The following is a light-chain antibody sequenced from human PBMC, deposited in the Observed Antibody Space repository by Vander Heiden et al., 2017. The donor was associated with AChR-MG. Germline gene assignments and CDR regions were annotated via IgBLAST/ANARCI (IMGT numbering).Light chain of an antibody. CDR2: HSS. J-gene: IGKJ1*01. Sequence: QMTQSPSSLSASVGDSVAITCRANQSVSTYLNWFQLKPGRAPELLIYHSSTLQSGVPSRFSDSGSGTEFTLSITSLQPEDFGTYYCQQSHSTPLTFGQGTTVEVK. CDR3: QQSHSTPLT. CDR1: QSVSTY. V-gene: IGKV1-39*01.